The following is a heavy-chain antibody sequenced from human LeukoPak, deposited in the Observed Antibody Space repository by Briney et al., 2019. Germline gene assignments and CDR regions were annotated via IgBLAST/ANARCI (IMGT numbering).Heavy chain of an antibody. V-gene: IGHV1-2*06. CDR2: INPNSGGT. J-gene: IGHJ4*02. Sequence: ASVKVSCKASGYTFTGYYMHWVRQAPGQGLEWIGRINPNSGGTNYARKFQGRVTMTRDTSISTAYMELSRLRSDDTAVYYCARDCWGGSYAGGFDYWGQGTLVTVSS. CDR3: ARDCWGGSYAGGFDY. D-gene: IGHD1-26*01. CDR1: GYTFTGYY.